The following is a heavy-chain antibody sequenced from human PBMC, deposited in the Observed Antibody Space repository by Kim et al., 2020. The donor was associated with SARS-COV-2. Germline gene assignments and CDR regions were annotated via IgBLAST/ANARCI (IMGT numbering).Heavy chain of an antibody. D-gene: IGHD2-15*01. V-gene: IGHV4-4*07. Sequence: SETLSLTCTVSGGSISSYYWSWIRQPAGKGLEWIGRIYTSGSTNYNPSLKSRVTMSVDTSKNQFSLKLSSVTAADTAVYYCAREVVAATPDWVYYYYYGMDVWGQGTTVTVSS. J-gene: IGHJ6*02. CDR1: GGSISSYY. CDR3: AREVVAATPDWVYYYYYGMDV. CDR2: IYTSGST.